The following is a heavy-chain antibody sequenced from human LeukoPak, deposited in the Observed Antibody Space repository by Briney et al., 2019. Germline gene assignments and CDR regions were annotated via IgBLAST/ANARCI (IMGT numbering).Heavy chain of an antibody. J-gene: IGHJ4*02. CDR2: IKTKTDGETT. V-gene: IGHV3-15*01. CDR1: GCTFSNAW. Sequence: PGGSLRLSCAASGCTFSNAWFGWVRQAPGKGLEWVGRIKTKTDGETTDYAAPVRGRFTISRDDSKGTLYLQMNSLKSEDTGVYYCATDATRLLSYFLWGQGTRVTVSS. CDR3: ATDATRLLSYFL. D-gene: IGHD3-9*01.